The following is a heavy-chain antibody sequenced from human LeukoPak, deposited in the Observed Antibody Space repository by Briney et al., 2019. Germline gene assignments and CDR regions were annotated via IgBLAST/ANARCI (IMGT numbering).Heavy chain of an antibody. CDR1: GFTFSSYG. D-gene: IGHD3-22*01. CDR3: AKDGYYYDSSGYVDY. Sequence: PGGSLRLSCAASGFTFSSYGMYWVRQAPGKGLEWVAVISYDGSNKYYADSVKGRFTISRDNSKNTLYLQMNSLRAEDTAVYYCAKDGYYYDSSGYVDYWGQGTLVTVSS. J-gene: IGHJ4*02. CDR2: ISYDGSNK. V-gene: IGHV3-30*18.